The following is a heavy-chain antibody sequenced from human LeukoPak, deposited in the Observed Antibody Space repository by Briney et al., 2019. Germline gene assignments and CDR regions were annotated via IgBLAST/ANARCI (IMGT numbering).Heavy chain of an antibody. V-gene: IGHV3-7*03. CDR1: GFTFNNYW. Sequence: PGGSLRLSCAASGFTFNNYWMSWVRQAPGKGLEWVANIKPDENEKFYVDSVKGRLTISRDNAKNSLYLQMNSLRAEDTALYYCTRSPDGFDYWGQGTLVTVSS. J-gene: IGHJ4*02. CDR3: TRSPDGFDY. D-gene: IGHD1-14*01. CDR2: IKPDENEK.